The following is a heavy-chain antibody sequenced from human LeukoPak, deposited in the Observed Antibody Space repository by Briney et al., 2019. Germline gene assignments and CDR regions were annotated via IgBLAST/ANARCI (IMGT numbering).Heavy chain of an antibody. Sequence: SETLSLTCTVSGGSISSADYYWSWIRQPPGKGLEWIGHISYSGSTYYNPSLKSRITISIDTSKNQFSLKLSSVTAADTAVYYCASPYGYHYYMDVWGKGTTVTVS. CDR2: ISYSGST. CDR1: GGSISSADYY. D-gene: IGHD3-10*01. V-gene: IGHV4-30-4*08. CDR3: ASPYGYHYYMDV. J-gene: IGHJ6*03.